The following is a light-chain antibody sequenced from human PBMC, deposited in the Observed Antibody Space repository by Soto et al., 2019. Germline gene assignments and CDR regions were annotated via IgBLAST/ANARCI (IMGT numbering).Light chain of an antibody. CDR3: QQYYTSPLT. Sequence: EIVLTQSPGTLSLSPGERATLSCRASQSVSSSYLVWYQQKPGQAPRLLIYGASSRATGIPDRFSGSGSGTDFTLTISRLEPEDLAVYFGQQYYTSPLTFGGGTKVEIK. J-gene: IGKJ4*01. V-gene: IGKV3-20*01. CDR1: QSVSSSY. CDR2: GAS.